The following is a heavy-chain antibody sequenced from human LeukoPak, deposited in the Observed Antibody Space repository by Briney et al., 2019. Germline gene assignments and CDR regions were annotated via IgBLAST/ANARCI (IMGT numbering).Heavy chain of an antibody. D-gene: IGHD1-26*01. Sequence: GGSLRLSCAASGFTFSNAWMSWVRQAPGKGLEWVGRIKSKTDGGTTDYAAPVKGRFTISRDDSKNTLYLQMNSLKTEDTAVYYCTTIGRGSQPYYYYYYYMDVWGKGTTVTVSS. J-gene: IGHJ6*03. CDR1: GFTFSNAW. CDR3: TTIGRGSQPYYYYYYYMDV. V-gene: IGHV3-15*01. CDR2: IKSKTDGGTT.